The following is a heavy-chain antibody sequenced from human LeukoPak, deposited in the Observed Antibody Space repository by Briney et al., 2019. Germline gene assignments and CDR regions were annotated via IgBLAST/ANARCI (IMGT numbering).Heavy chain of an antibody. J-gene: IGHJ4*02. CDR3: AGGKTTVTPIDY. D-gene: IGHD4-11*01. CDR1: GGFTSSSSYY. CDR2: INYSGST. V-gene: IGHV4-39*01. Sequence: PSETLSLTCTVSGGFTSSSSYYWGWVRQPPGKGLEWIGSINYSGSTYYNPSLKSRVTISVDTSKNQLSLKVSSVTAADTAVYYCAGGKTTVTPIDYWGQGTLVTVSS.